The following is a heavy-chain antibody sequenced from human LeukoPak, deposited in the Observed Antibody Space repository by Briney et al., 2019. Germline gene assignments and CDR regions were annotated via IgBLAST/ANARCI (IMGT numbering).Heavy chain of an antibody. CDR2: INPNSGGT. CDR3: ARDPPNLGYYDSSGPPRDY. J-gene: IGHJ4*02. V-gene: IGHV1-2*02. Sequence: ASVKVSCKASGYTFTGYYMHWVRQAPGQGLEWMGWINPNSGGTNYAQKFQGRVTMTRDTSISTAYMELSRLRSDDTAVYYCARDPPNLGYYDSSGPPRDYWGQGTLVTVSS. D-gene: IGHD3-22*01. CDR1: GYTFTGYY.